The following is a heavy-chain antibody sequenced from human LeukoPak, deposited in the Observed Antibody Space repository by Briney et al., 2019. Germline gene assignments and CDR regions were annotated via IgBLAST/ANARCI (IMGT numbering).Heavy chain of an antibody. CDR3: AKGSYDSSGYYPAAYYYYYGMDV. CDR2: ISGSGGST. Sequence: GGSLRLSCAASGFTFSSYAMSWVRQAPGKGLEWVSAISGSGGSTYYADSVKGRFTISRDNSKNTLYLRMNSLRAEDTAVYYCAKGSYDSSGYYPAAYYYYYGMDVWGQGTTVTVSS. V-gene: IGHV3-23*01. D-gene: IGHD3-22*01. J-gene: IGHJ6*02. CDR1: GFTFSSYA.